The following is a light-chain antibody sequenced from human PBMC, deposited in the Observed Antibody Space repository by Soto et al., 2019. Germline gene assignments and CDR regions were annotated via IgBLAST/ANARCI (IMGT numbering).Light chain of an antibody. CDR3: QQSTNLPLT. V-gene: IGKV1-5*01. CDR1: HSITRS. CDR2: DAS. Sequence: FQMSQSPSATSGSVGDRVTSTCRSRHSITRSLAWYQQKLGKAPKLLIYDASSLQIGVPSRFSGSGSGTDFTLIVSSLQPDDFATYYCQQSTNLPLTFGGGTKVDI. J-gene: IGKJ4*01.